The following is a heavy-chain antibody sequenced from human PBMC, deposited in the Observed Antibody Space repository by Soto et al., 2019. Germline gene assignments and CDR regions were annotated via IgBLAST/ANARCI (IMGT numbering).Heavy chain of an antibody. CDR3: ATAPGYWASAPLDY. J-gene: IGHJ4*02. D-gene: IGHD6-25*01. CDR1: GLRFTKAW. V-gene: IGHV3-15*07. Sequence: EVQLVESGGGFVKPGGSLRLSCAVYGLRFTKAWMNWLRQAPRKGMEWVARIKSHTDGGATDYAAPLKGRFTISRDDFRNTLFLQMNSLNTEDTAVYFCATAPGYWASAPLDYWGQGTLVTVSS. CDR2: IKSHTDGGAT.